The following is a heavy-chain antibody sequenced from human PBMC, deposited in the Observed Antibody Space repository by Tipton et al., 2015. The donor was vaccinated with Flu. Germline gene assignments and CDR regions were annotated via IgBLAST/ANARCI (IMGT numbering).Heavy chain of an antibody. J-gene: IGHJ4*02. CDR2: VNHSGST. CDR1: GESISSSNW. V-gene: IGHV4-4*02. D-gene: IGHD6-19*01. CDR3: ARLGVAASFEY. Sequence: SLRLSCAVSGESISSSNWWSWVRQPPGKGLEWIGEVNHSGSTSCNPSLKDRATISVDKSKNQFSLKLRSVTAADTAVYYCARLGVAASFEYWGQGTLVTVSS.